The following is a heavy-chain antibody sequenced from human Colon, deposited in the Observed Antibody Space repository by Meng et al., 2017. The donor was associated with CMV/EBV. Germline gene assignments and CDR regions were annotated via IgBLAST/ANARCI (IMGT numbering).Heavy chain of an antibody. V-gene: IGHV3-21*06. Sequence: ATGFSLSDHNMIWGRQAPGKGLEWVSSYSYTSSYIYYADSVKGRFTMSRDNDKNSVFLQMDSLRAEDTAVYYCVRAPPDYAGNFDYWGQGTLVTVSS. CDR2: YSYTSSYI. J-gene: IGHJ4*02. CDR1: GFSLSDHN. CDR3: VRAPPDYAGNFDY. D-gene: IGHD4-23*01.